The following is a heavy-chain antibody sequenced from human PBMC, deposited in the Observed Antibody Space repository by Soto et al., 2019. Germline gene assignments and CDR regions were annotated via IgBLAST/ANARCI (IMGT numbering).Heavy chain of an antibody. V-gene: IGHV4-34*01. CDR3: ARQVGYCSSTSCYLDYYGMDV. CDR1: GGSFSGYY. Sequence: SSETLSLTCAFYGGSFSGYYWIWIRQPPGKGLEWIGEINHSGSTNYNPSLKSRVTISVDTSKNQFSLKLSSVTAADTAVYYCARQVGYCSSTSCYLDYYGMDVWGQGTTVTVSS. CDR2: INHSGST. J-gene: IGHJ6*02. D-gene: IGHD2-2*01.